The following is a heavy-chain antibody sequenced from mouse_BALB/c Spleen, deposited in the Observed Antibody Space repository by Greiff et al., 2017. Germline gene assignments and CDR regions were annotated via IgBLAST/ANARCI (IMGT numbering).Heavy chain of an antibody. D-gene: IGHD2-12*01. CDR2: ISSGGSYT. CDR1: GFTFSSYT. V-gene: IGHV5-6-4*01. J-gene: IGHJ3*01. Sequence: EVQVVESGGGLVKPGGSLKLSCAASGFTFSSYTMSWVRQTPEKRLEWVATISSGGSYTYYPDSVKGRFTISRDNANNTLYLQMSSLKSEDTAMYYCTRDGVLRPGTWFAYWGQGTLVTVSA. CDR3: TRDGVLRPGTWFAY.